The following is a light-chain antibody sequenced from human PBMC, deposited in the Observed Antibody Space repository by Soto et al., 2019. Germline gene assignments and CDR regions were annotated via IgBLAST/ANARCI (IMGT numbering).Light chain of an antibody. J-gene: IGKJ1*01. CDR3: QQSYNSPQT. V-gene: IGKV1-39*01. CDR2: AAS. Sequence: DIQMTQSPSSLSASVGDRVTITCRASQSIASYLNWYQQKPGKPPRLLIYAASSLQSGVPSRFSGSGSGTDFTLTISSLQPEDFATYSCQQSYNSPQTFGRGTKVEIK. CDR1: QSIASY.